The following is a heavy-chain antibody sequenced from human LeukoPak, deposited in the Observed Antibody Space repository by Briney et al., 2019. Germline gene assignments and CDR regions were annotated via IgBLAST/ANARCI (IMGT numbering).Heavy chain of an antibody. CDR3: ARGRLGGSGSYYNVLDY. V-gene: IGHV4-59*01. CDR1: GGSISSYY. CDR2: ISYSGST. Sequence: SETLSLTCTVSGGSISSYYWSWIRQPPGKGLEWIGYISYSGSTNYNPSLKSRVAISVDTSRNQFSLKLSSVTAADTAVYYCARGRLGGSGSYYNVLDYWGQGTLVTVSS. J-gene: IGHJ4*02. D-gene: IGHD3-10*01.